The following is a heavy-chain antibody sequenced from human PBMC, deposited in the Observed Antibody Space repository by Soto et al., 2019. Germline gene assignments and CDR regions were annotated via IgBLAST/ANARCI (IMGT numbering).Heavy chain of an antibody. CDR1: GFTFSSYA. J-gene: IGHJ4*02. D-gene: IGHD1-26*01. V-gene: IGHV3-23*01. CDR2: ISGSGGST. CDR3: AKDALEKIVAATCDY. Sequence: GGSLRLSSAASGFTFSSYAMIWVRQAPGKGLEWVSAISGSGGSTYYADSVKGRFTISRDNSKSTLYLQMNSLRAEDTAVYYCAKDALEKIVAATCDYWGQGTLVTVSS.